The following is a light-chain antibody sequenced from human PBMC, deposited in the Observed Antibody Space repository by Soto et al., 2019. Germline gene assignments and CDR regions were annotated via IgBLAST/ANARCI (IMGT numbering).Light chain of an antibody. CDR2: DVT. CDR1: SSDVGGYNY. CDR3: HSYTRTNPQV. Sequence: QSALTQPASVSGSPKQSTTISCTGTSSDVGGYNYVSWYQQHPGKAPKLIIYDVTDRPSGVSNRFSGSKSGNTASLTISGLQAEDEADYYCHSYTRTNPQVFGTGTKVTVL. V-gene: IGLV2-14*03. J-gene: IGLJ1*01.